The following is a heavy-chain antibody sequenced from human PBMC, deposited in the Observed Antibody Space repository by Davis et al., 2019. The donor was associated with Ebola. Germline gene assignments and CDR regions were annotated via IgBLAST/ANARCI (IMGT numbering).Heavy chain of an antibody. CDR2: IKQDGSEK. CDR1: GFTFSSYW. J-gene: IGHJ6*04. CDR3: ARDPGGITIFGVVIPYYYYYGMDV. D-gene: IGHD3-3*01. Sequence: GGSLRLSCAASGFTFSSYWMSWVRQAPGKGLEWVANIKQDGSEKYYVDSVKGRFTISRDNAKNSLYLQMNSLRAEDTAVYYCARDPGGITIFGVVIPYYYYYGMDVWGKGTTVTVSS. V-gene: IGHV3-7*01.